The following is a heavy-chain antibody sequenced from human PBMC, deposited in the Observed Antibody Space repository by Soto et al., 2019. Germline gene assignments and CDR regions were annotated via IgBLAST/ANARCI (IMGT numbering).Heavy chain of an antibody. CDR2: IYYTGNT. CDR3: VRVEMYEGEFTPNFER. J-gene: IGHJ4*02. Sequence: SETLSLTCTVSGDSLRSSYHYWGWIRQLPGKGLEWIGSIYYTGNTYYNPSLKSRVSISVDMATNEISLRLRAESVADTAVYYCVRVEMYEGEFTPNFERWGQGALVTSPQ. D-gene: IGHD3-9*01. V-gene: IGHV4-39*01. CDR1: GDSLRSSYHY.